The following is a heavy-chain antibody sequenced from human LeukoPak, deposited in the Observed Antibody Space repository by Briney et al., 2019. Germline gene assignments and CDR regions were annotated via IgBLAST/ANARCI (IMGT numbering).Heavy chain of an antibody. CDR2: INVKSGAT. Sequence: GASVKVSCKASGYTFIDYYFNWVRQAPGQGPEWMGRINVKSGATDYAQKFQGRVTVTRDTSISTAYMELSSLRSDDTAVYYCARFLGGSYGMDVWGQGTTVTVSS. CDR1: GYTFIDYY. J-gene: IGHJ6*02. V-gene: IGHV1-2*06. D-gene: IGHD3-3*01. CDR3: ARFLGGSYGMDV.